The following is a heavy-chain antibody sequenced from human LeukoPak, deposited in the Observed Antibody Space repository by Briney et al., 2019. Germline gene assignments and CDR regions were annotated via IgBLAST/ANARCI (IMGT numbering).Heavy chain of an antibody. CDR2: IYYSGST. CDR1: GGSISSYY. V-gene: IGHV4-59*01. J-gene: IGHJ6*03. CDR3: ARAGGSYQHYYYYYYMDV. Sequence: SETLSLTCTVSGGSISSYYWSWIRQPPGKGLEWIGYIYYSGSTNYNPSLKSRVAISVDTSKNQFSLKLSSVTAADTAVYYCARAGGSYQHYYYYYYMDVWGKGTTVTVSS. D-gene: IGHD1-26*01.